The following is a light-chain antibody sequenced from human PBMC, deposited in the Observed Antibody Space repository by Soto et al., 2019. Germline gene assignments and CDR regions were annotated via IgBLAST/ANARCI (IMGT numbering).Light chain of an antibody. Sequence: QPALTQPRSVSGSPGQSVTISCTGTSSDVGGYNYVSWYQQHPGKAPKRMIYDVSKPPSGVPDRFSGSKSGNTASLTISGLQAEDEADYYCCSYAGSYTYVFGTGTKVTVL. CDR2: DVS. CDR3: CSYAGSYTYV. V-gene: IGLV2-11*01. J-gene: IGLJ1*01. CDR1: SSDVGGYNY.